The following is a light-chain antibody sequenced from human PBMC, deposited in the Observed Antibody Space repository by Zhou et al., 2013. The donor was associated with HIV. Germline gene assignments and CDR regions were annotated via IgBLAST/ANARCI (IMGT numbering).Light chain of an antibody. V-gene: IGKV3-20*01. Sequence: EIVLTQSPGTLSLSPGERATLSCRASQSVSSRYLAWYQQRPGQAPRLLIYRASDRATGIPDRFSGSGSGTDFSLTITRLEPEDSATYFCQHSGTPRYTFGQGTKLEIK. CDR2: RAS. CDR3: QHSGTPRYT. CDR1: QSVSSRY. J-gene: IGKJ2*01.